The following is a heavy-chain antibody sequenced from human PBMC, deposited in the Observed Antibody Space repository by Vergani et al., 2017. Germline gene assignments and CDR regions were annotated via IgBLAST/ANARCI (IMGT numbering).Heavy chain of an antibody. J-gene: IGHJ6*02. CDR1: GFTFDDYA. V-gene: IGHV3-9*01. Sequence: EVQLVESGGGLVQPGRSLRLSCAASGFTFDDYAMHWVRQAPGKGLEWVSGISWNSGSICYADSVKGRFTISRDNAKNSLYLQMNSLRAEDTALYYCAKDHATFSRYYYYGMDVWGQGTTVTVSS. CDR3: AKDHATFSRYYYYGMDV. D-gene: IGHD5-12*01. CDR2: ISWNSGSI.